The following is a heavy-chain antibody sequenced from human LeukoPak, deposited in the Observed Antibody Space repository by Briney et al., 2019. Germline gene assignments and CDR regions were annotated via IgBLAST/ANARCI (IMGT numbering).Heavy chain of an antibody. D-gene: IGHD4-17*01. CDR2: ISGSGRST. CDR3: AKDTVTTGTDH. V-gene: IGHV3-23*01. J-gene: IGHJ4*02. CDR1: GFTFNTYA. Sequence: GESLRLSCAASGFTFNTYAMSWVRQAPGKGLEWVSAISGSGRSTFYADSVKGRFTISRDNSKNTLYLQMNSLRAEDTAVYYCAKDTVTTGTDHWGQGTLVTVSS.